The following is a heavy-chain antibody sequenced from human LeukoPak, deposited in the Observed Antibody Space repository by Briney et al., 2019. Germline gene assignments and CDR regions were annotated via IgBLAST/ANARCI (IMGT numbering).Heavy chain of an antibody. D-gene: IGHD3/OR15-3a*01. CDR3: ARDQDGTVWFDY. CDR2: INPNSGGT. J-gene: IGHJ4*02. Sequence: ASVKVSCKASGYTFTGYYMHWVRQASGQGLEWMGWINPNSGGTNYAQKFQGRVTMARDTSISTAYMELSRLRSDDTAVYYCARDQDGTVWFDYWGQGTLVTVSS. V-gene: IGHV1-2*02. CDR1: GYTFTGYY.